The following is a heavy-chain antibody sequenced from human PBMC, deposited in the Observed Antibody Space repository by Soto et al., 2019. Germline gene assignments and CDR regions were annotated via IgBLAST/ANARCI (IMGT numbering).Heavy chain of an antibody. CDR1: GFTFSTYG. V-gene: IGHV3-30*02. D-gene: IGHD1-26*01. J-gene: IGHJ3*02. CDR2: MGNDGITT. Sequence: SVGSLRLSCAASGFTFSTYGMHWVRQAPGKGLEWVAVMGNDGITTFYADSVKGRFTISRDNTKNTLLLQMNSLRADDTAVYYCAKEFQWELHAFDIWGQGTMVTVSS. CDR3: AKEFQWELHAFDI.